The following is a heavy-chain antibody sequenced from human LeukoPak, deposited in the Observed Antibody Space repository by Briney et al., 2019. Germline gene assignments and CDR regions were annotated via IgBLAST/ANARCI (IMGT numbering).Heavy chain of an antibody. CDR2: INHSGST. CDR1: GGSFSGYY. CDR3: ARGYSYGFNWFDP. J-gene: IGHJ5*02. V-gene: IGHV4-34*01. Sequence: SETLSLTCAVYGGSFSGYYWSWIRQPPGKGLEWIGEINHSGSTNYNPSLKSQVTISVDTSKNQFSLKLSSVTAADTAVYYCARGYSYGFNWFDPWGQGTLVTVSS. D-gene: IGHD5-18*01.